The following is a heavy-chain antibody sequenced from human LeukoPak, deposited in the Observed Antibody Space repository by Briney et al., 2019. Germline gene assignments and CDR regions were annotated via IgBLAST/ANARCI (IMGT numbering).Heavy chain of an antibody. V-gene: IGHV4-38-2*02. CDR2: ISHSGTT. D-gene: IGHD1-26*01. CDR3: EREGDIVGATIAS. CDR1: GGSISSYY. J-gene: IGHJ4*02. Sequence: SETLSLTCTVSGGSISSYYWGWIRQPPGKGLEWIGAISHSGTTYYNPSLKSRLTISLDTSKNQFSLKLNSVTAADTAVYYCEREGDIVGATIASWGQGTLVTVSS.